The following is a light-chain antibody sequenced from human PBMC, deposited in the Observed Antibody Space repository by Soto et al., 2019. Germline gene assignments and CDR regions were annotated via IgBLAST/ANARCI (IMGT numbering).Light chain of an antibody. CDR2: EVS. Sequence: QAVVTQPASVSGSPGQSITISCTGTSSDVGGYNYVSWFQHHPGKAPKLIIYEVSYRPSGVSNRFSGSKSGDTASLTISGLQAEDEADYYCSSFTNTITRYAFGTGTQLTV. V-gene: IGLV2-14*01. CDR3: SSFTNTITRYA. J-gene: IGLJ1*01. CDR1: SSDVGGYNY.